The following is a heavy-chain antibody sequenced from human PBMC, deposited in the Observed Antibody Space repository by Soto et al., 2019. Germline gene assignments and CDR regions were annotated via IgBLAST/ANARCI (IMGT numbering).Heavy chain of an antibody. CDR3: ARYGTEYCISTSCRYPPFWFDP. V-gene: IGHV1-18*01. J-gene: IGHJ5*02. Sequence: QVQLVQSGAEVKKPGASVKVSCKASGYTFTSYGISWVRQAPGQGLEWMGWISAYNGNTNYAQKLQGRVTMTTDTSTSTAYMELRSLRSDDTAVYYCARYGTEYCISTSCRYPPFWFDPWGQGTLVTVSS. D-gene: IGHD2-2*01. CDR1: GYTFTSYG. CDR2: ISAYNGNT.